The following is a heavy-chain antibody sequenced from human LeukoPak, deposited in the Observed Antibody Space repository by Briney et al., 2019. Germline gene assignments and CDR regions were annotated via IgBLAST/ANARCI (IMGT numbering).Heavy chain of an antibody. V-gene: IGHV1-18*01. CDR3: ARAGYSSGWYGVYYFDY. CDR1: GYTFTSYG. Sequence: ASVKVSCKASGYTFTSYGISWVRQAPGQGLEWMGWISAYNGNTNYAQKLQGRVTMTTDTSTSTAYMELRSLRSDDTAVYYCARAGYSSGWYGVYYFDYWGQGTLVTVSS. CDR2: ISAYNGNT. J-gene: IGHJ4*02. D-gene: IGHD6-19*01.